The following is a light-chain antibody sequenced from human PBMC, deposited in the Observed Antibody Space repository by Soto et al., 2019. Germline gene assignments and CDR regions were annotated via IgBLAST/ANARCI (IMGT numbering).Light chain of an antibody. CDR3: QHYNSYSEA. Sequence: IQLTQSPSSLSASVGDRVTITCRASQGIRSALGWYQQKPGKVPKLLIYAASSLQSGVPSRFSGSRSGPEFTLTISSLQPDDFATYYCQHYNSYSEAFGQGTKVDIK. CDR1: QGIRSA. J-gene: IGKJ1*01. CDR2: AAS. V-gene: IGKV1-17*01.